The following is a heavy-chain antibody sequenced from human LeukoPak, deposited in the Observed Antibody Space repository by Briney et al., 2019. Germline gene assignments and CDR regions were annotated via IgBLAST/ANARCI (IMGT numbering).Heavy chain of an antibody. CDR2: IYPGDSDT. V-gene: IGHV5-51*01. CDR3: ARLAVTTFGAFDI. Sequence: GESLKISCKGSGYSFTSYWIGWVRQMPGKGLEWMGIIYPGDSDTIYSPSFQGQVTISADKSISTAYLQWSSLKASDTAMYYCARLAVTTFGAFDIWGQGTMVTVSS. CDR1: GYSFTSYW. J-gene: IGHJ3*02. D-gene: IGHD4-17*01.